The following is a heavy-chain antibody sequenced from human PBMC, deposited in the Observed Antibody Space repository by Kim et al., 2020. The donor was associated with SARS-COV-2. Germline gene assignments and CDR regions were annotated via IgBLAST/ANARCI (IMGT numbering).Heavy chain of an antibody. D-gene: IGHD3-3*01. J-gene: IGHJ4*02. CDR2: IWYDGSNK. CDR3: ARDQRFLETQGYCFDY. CDR1: GFTFSSYG. Sequence: GGSLRLSCAASGFTFSSYGMHWVRQAPGKGLEWVAVIWYDGSNKYYADSVKGRFTISRDNSKNTLYLQMNSLRAEDTAVYYCARDQRFLETQGYCFDYWGQGTLVTVSS. V-gene: IGHV3-33*01.